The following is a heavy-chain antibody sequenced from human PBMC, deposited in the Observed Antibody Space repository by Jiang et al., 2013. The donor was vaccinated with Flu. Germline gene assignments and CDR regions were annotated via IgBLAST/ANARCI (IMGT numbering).Heavy chain of an antibody. J-gene: IGHJ4*02. D-gene: IGHD2-15*01. V-gene: IGHV4-39*01. CDR3: ARGPDGYCSGGSCYLEEFGRGYYFDY. CDR2: IYYSGST. Sequence: TVSGGSISSSSYYWGWIRQPPGKGLEWIGSIYYSGSTYYNPSLKSRVTISVDTSKNQFSLKLSSVTAADTAVYYCARGPDGYCSGGSCYLEEFGRGYYFDYWGQGTLVTVSS. CDR1: GGSISSSSYY.